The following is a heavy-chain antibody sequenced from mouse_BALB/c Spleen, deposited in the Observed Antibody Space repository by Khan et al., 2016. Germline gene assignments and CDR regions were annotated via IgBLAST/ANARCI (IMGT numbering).Heavy chain of an antibody. D-gene: IGHD3-1*01. CDR1: GYTLTNYG. CDR3: ARSGGNFDY. Sequence: QIQLVQSGPELKKPGETVKISCKASGYTLTNYGMNWVKQAPGKGLKWMGWINTNTGEPTYAEEFKGRFAFSLETSASPAYLQINNLKNEDTATYFWARSGGNFDYWGQGTTRTVSP. J-gene: IGHJ2*01. CDR2: INTNTGEP. V-gene: IGHV9-3*02.